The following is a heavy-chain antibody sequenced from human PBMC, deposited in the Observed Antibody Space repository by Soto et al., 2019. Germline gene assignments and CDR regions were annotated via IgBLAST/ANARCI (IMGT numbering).Heavy chain of an antibody. Sequence: XSVKVSCKASGYTFTTYYVDLVRQAPGQGLEWMGIINPSGGSTNYAQRFQGRVTMTSDTSTSTVYMELSSLRADDTAVYYCARVVVPKTATTSKWFDTWGQGTLVTVSS. V-gene: IGHV1-46*01. J-gene: IGHJ5*02. CDR2: INPSGGST. CDR1: GYTFTTYY. CDR3: ARVVVPKTATTSKWFDT. D-gene: IGHD4-17*01.